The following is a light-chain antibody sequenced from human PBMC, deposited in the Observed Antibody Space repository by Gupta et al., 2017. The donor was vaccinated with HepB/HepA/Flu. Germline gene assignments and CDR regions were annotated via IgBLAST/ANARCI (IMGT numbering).Light chain of an antibody. CDR3: AAWDDSLNGPV. V-gene: IGLV1-44*01. Sequence: QSVLTQSPSASGTPGQRVTISCSGNSSNIGGYTANCYQHLQGTAPKLLIDNNNQRPSGVPDRFSGSKSGTSASLAIRGLQSEDEADYYCAAWDDSLNGPVFGGGTKLTVL. CDR2: NNN. CDR1: SSNIGGYT. J-gene: IGLJ3*02.